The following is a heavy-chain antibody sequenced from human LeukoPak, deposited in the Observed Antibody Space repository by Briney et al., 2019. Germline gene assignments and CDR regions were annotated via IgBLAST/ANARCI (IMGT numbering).Heavy chain of an antibody. CDR3: ARHNYYGSGSYYGLVRNNWFDP. V-gene: IGHV4-39*01. Sequence: SETLSLTCTVSGGSISSSSYYWGWIRQPPGKGLEWIGSIYYSGSTYYNPSLKSRVTISVDASKNQFSLKLSSVTAADTAVYYCARHNYYGSGSYYGLVRNNWFDPWGQGTLVTVSS. CDR2: IYYSGST. J-gene: IGHJ5*02. D-gene: IGHD3-10*01. CDR1: GGSISSSSYY.